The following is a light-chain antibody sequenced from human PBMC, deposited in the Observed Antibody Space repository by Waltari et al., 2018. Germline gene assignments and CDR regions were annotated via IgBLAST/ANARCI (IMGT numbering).Light chain of an antibody. CDR1: QSVSSS. V-gene: IGKV3-11*01. J-gene: IGKJ4*01. Sequence: EIVLTQTPATLSLSPGGRATLSCRTSQSVSSSISCYQHTPGQAPRLLIYDVRGRATDIPARFSGSWSKTNFTLTISSLEPEDCAIYYWQQRSNWPLTFGGGTRVEIK. CDR3: QQRSNWPLT. CDR2: DVR.